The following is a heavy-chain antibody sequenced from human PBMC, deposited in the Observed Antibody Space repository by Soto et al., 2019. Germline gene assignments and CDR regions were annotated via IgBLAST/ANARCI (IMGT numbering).Heavy chain of an antibody. CDR3: AKERPTTTCFDY. Sequence: GSLRPFFVGPGFNFRTYAMTWVRQAPGKGLEWVSAISGSGSGTNYADSVKGRFTVSRDNSKNILYLQMNSLRAEDTAVYYCAKERPTTTCFDYWGPGTLVTVSS. CDR2: ISGSGSGT. V-gene: IGHV3-23*01. J-gene: IGHJ4*02. CDR1: GFNFRTYA. D-gene: IGHD1-1*01.